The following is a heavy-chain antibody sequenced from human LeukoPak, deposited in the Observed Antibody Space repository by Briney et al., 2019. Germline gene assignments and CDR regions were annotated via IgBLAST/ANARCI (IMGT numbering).Heavy chain of an antibody. D-gene: IGHD6-13*01. CDR2: INEDGSEK. CDR1: GFTFRNYW. Sequence: TGGSLRLSCAASGFTFRNYWMNWVRQAPGKGLEWVANINEDGSEKNYVDSVKGRFTTSRDNARNSLSLQMNSLRSEDTAVYYCAKDGSSSWYYFDYWGQGTLVTVSS. V-gene: IGHV3-7*01. J-gene: IGHJ4*02. CDR3: AKDGSSSWYYFDY.